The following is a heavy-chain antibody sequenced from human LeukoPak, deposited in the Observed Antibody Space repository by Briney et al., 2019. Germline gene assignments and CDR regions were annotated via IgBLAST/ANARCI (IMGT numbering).Heavy chain of an antibody. CDR3: ARDGHDYGDYFFDY. V-gene: IGHV3-48*03. CDR1: GFTFSSYE. CDR2: ISSSAYTI. D-gene: IGHD4-17*01. Sequence: PGGSLRLSCAASGFTFSSYEMNWVRQAPGKGLEWISYISSSAYTIYYADSVKGRLTISRDNTKNSLYLQMNSLRAEDTAVYYCARDGHDYGDYFFDYWGQGTLVTVSS. J-gene: IGHJ4*02.